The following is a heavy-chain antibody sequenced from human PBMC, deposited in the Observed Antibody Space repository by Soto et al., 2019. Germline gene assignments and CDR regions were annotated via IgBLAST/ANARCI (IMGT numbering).Heavy chain of an antibody. Sequence: QVQLVQSGAEVKKPGSSVKVSCKASGGTFSSYTISWVRQAPGQGLEWMGRIIPILGIANYAQKFQGRVTITADKSTSTAYMELSSLRSEDTAVYYCAREGRHLYWYFDLWGRGTLVTVSS. CDR2: IIPILGIA. CDR3: AREGRHLYWYFDL. J-gene: IGHJ2*01. V-gene: IGHV1-69*08. CDR1: GGTFSSYT.